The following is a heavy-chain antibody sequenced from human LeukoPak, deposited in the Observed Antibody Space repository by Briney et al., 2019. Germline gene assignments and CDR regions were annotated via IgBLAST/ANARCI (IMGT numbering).Heavy chain of an antibody. CDR3: AREGDFWSGYLGAFDI. V-gene: IGHV4-59*01. CDR2: IYYSGST. J-gene: IGHJ3*02. D-gene: IGHD3-3*01. CDR1: GGSISGYY. Sequence: RSSETLSLTCTVSGGSISGYYLSWIRQPPGKGLEWIGYIYYSGSTNYNPSLKSRVTISVDTSKNQFSLKLSSVTAADTAVYYCAREGDFWSGYLGAFDIWGQGTMVTVSS.